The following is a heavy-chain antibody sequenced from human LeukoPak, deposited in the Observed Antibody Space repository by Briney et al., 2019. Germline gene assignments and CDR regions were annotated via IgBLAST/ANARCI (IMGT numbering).Heavy chain of an antibody. V-gene: IGHV3-30*18. D-gene: IGHD5-12*01. Sequence: GRSLRLSCAASGFTFSSYGMHWVRQAPGKGLEWVAVISYDGSNKYYADSVKGRFTISRDNSKNTLYLQMNSLRAEDTAVYYCAKGIGYSGYDYTYYHYGMDVWGQGTTVTVSS. CDR1: GFTFSSYG. CDR3: AKGIGYSGYDYTYYHYGMDV. J-gene: IGHJ6*02. CDR2: ISYDGSNK.